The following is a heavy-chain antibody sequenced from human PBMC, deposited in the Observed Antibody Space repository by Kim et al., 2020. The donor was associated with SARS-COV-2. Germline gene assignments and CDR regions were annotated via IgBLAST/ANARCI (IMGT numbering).Heavy chain of an antibody. CDR3: ARDRGVVAAYYYYGMDV. V-gene: IGHV4-59*01. J-gene: IGHJ6*02. Sequence: SETLSLTCTVSGGSISSYYWSWIRQPPGKGLEWIGYIYYSGSTNYSPSLKSRVPISVDTSKNQFSLKLTSVTAADTAVYYCARDRGVVAAYYYYGMDVWGQGTTVTVSS. CDR2: IYYSGST. D-gene: IGHD2-15*01. CDR1: GGSISSYY.